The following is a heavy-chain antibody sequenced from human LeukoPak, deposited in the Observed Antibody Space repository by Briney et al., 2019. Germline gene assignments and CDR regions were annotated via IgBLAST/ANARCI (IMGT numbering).Heavy chain of an antibody. Sequence: PGGSLRLSCAASGCTISTYGMNWVCQAPRQGLEWVSYISSDSSHIYYADSVKGRFTISRDIAKNSLYLQMNSLRDEDAAVYYCARDSSSTSCCSGGNYWGQGTLVTVSS. CDR3: ARDSSSTSCCSGGNY. J-gene: IGHJ4*02. D-gene: IGHD2-2*01. CDR2: ISSDSSHI. CDR1: GCTISTYG. V-gene: IGHV3-48*02.